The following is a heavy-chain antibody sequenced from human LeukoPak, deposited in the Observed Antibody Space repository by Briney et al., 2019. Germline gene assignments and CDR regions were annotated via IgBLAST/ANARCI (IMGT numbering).Heavy chain of an antibody. V-gene: IGHV1-69*04. D-gene: IGHD3-16*01. J-gene: IGHJ4*02. CDR1: GGTFSSYA. CDR2: IIPILGIA. CDR3: ARDLGESPNDY. Sequence: ASVKVSCKASGGTFSSYAISWVRQAPGQGLEWMGRIIPILGIANYAQKFQGRVTITADESTSTAYMELSSLRSEDTAVYYYARDLGESPNDYWGQGTLVTVSS.